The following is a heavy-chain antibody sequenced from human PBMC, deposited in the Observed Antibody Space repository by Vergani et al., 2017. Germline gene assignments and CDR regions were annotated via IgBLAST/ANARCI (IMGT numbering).Heavy chain of an antibody. V-gene: IGHV3-23*01. CDR1: GFTFSSYA. J-gene: IGHJ6*03. D-gene: IGHD6-13*01. CDR2: ISGSGGST. CDR3: SKQRGXAAAGTKTYYYYYCMDV. Sequence: EVQLLESGGGLVQPGGSLRLSCAASGFTFSSYAMSWVRQAPGQGLEWVSAISGSGGSTYYADSVKGRFTISRDNSKNTLYLQMNSLRAEDTAVYYCSKQRGXAAAGTKTYYYYYCMDVWGKGTTVTVSS.